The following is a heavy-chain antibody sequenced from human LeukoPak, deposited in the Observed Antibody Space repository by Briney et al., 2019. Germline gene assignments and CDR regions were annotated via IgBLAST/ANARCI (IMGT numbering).Heavy chain of an antibody. D-gene: IGHD2-8*01. CDR2: IYYSGST. CDR3: ARDDGVAVFDP. V-gene: IGHV4-59*01. Sequence: SETLSLTCTVSGGSISSYYWSWIRQPPGKGLEWIGYIYYSGSTNYNPSLKSQVTISVDTSKNQFSLKLSSVTAADTAVYYCARDDGVAVFDPWGQGTLVTVSS. CDR1: GGSISSYY. J-gene: IGHJ5*02.